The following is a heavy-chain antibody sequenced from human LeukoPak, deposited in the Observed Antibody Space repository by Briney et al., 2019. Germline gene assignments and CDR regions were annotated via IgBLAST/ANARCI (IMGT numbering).Heavy chain of an antibody. J-gene: IGHJ4*02. Sequence: GGSLRLSCAASGFTFRNFWMSWVRQAPGKGLEWVSLIYSGGSTYYADSVKGRFTISRDNSKNTLYLQMNSLRAEDTAVYYCTRGPRGYPYYFDYWGQGTLVTVSS. D-gene: IGHD5-18*01. CDR2: IYSGGST. CDR1: GFTFRNFW. CDR3: TRGPRGYPYYFDY. V-gene: IGHV3-53*01.